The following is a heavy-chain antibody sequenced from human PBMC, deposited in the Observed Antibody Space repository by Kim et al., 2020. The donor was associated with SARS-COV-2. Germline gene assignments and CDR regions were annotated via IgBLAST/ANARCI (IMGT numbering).Heavy chain of an antibody. CDR2: IYYSGST. Sequence: SETLSLTCTVSGGSVSSGSYYWSWIRQPPGKGLEWIGYIYYSGSTNYNPSLKSRVTISVDTSKNQFSLKLSSVTAADTAMYYCAREGSSWDRLIHWFDPWGQGTLVTVSS. CDR1: GGSVSSGSYY. J-gene: IGHJ5*02. D-gene: IGHD6-13*01. V-gene: IGHV4-61*01. CDR3: AREGSSWDRLIHWFDP.